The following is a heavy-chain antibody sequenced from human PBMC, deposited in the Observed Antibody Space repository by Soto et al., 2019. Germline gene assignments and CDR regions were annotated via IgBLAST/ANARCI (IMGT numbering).Heavy chain of an antibody. Sequence: EVQLVESGGGLVQPGRSLRLSCAASGFTFDDYAMHWVRQAPGKGLEWVSGISWNSGSIGYADSVKGRFTISRDNAKNTLYLQMNSLRAEDTAVYYCARELPTAIRGGYYYSYGMDVWGQGTTVTVSS. V-gene: IGHV3-9*01. J-gene: IGHJ6*02. CDR1: GFTFDDYA. CDR2: ISWNSGSI. D-gene: IGHD2-2*02. CDR3: ARELPTAIRGGYYYSYGMDV.